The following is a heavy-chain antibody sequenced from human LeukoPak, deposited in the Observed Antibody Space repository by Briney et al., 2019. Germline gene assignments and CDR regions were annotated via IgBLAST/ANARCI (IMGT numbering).Heavy chain of an antibody. D-gene: IGHD2/OR15-2a*01. J-gene: IGHJ3*02. V-gene: IGHV1-69*10. CDR2: IIPILGIA. Sequence: PVKVSCKASGGTFSSYAISWVRQAPGQGLEWMGGIIPILGIANYAQKFQGRVTITADKSTSTAYMELSSLRSEDTAVYYCARDRTGNIDDAFDIWGQGTMVTVSS. CDR3: ARDRTGNIDDAFDI. CDR1: GGTFSSYA.